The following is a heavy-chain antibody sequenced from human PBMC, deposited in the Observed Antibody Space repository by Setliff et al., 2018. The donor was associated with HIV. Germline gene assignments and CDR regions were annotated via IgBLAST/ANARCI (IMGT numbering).Heavy chain of an antibody. D-gene: IGHD3-9*01. CDR1: GGTFSTHA. CDR3: ARDFLGDPDWSLDY. V-gene: IGHV7-4-1*02. J-gene: IGHJ4*02. Sequence: ASVKVSCKASGGTFSTHAINWVRQAPGQGLEWMGGINTYTGNPTYAQDFTGRFVFSLDTSVSTAYLQISSLKAEDIAVYYCARDFLGDPDWSLDYWGQGTLVTVSS. CDR2: INTYTGNP.